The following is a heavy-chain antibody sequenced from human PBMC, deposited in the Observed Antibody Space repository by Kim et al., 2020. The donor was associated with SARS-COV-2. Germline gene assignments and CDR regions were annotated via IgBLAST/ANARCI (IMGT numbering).Heavy chain of an antibody. CDR3: ARLYCSSTSCPTY. V-gene: IGHV4-39*01. Sequence: HPSLKSRVTISVDTSKNQFSRKLSSVTAADTAVYYCARLYCSSTSCPTYWGQGTLVTVSS. D-gene: IGHD2-2*01. J-gene: IGHJ4*02.